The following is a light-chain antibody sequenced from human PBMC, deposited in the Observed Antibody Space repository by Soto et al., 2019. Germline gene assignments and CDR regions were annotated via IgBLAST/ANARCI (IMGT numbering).Light chain of an antibody. J-gene: IGKJ2*01. CDR3: QQYSSYPYT. V-gene: IGKV1-5*03. Sequence: DIQMTQSPSTLSASVGDRVTITCRASQSISSWLAWYQQKPGTAPKLLICKASSLQSGVPSRFSGSGSGTEFTLTISSLQPDDFATYYCQQYSSYPYTFGQGTKLEIK. CDR1: QSISSW. CDR2: KAS.